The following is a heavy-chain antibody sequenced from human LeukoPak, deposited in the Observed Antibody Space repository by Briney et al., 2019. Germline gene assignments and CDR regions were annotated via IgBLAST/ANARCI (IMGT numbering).Heavy chain of an antibody. CDR2: IKQDGSEK. CDR3: ARDHYDSSDY. D-gene: IGHD3-22*01. V-gene: IGHV3-7*01. CDR1: GFTFSSHA. Sequence: GGSLRLSCAASGFTFSSHAMSWVRQAPGKGLEWVANIKQDGSEKYYVDSVKGRLTISRDNAKNSLYLQMNSLRAEDTAVYYCARDHYDSSDYWGQGTLVTVSS. J-gene: IGHJ4*02.